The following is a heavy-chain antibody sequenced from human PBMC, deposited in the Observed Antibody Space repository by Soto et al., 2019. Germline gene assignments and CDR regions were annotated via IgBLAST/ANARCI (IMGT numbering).Heavy chain of an antibody. CDR3: AREDRDRETGLVPAAIDGMDV. CDR1: GGTISRYS. D-gene: IGHD2-2*01. V-gene: IGHV1-69*08. Sequence: QVQLVQSGAEVKKPGSSVKVSCKASGGTISRYSITWVRQAPGHGLEWIGRVIPIFGIPTYAQKSQGRVTITADESTSTAYMELSSLRSDDTAVYYCAREDRDRETGLVPAAIDGMDVWGQGTTVTVSS. CDR2: VIPIFGIP. J-gene: IGHJ6*02.